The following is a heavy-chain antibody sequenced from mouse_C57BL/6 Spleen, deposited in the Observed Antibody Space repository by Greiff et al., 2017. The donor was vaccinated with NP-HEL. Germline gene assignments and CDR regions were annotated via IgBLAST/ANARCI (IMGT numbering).Heavy chain of an antibody. V-gene: IGHV1-81*01. CDR2: IYPRSGNT. Sequence: QVQLKESGAELARPGASVKLSCKASGYTFTSYGISWVKQRTGQGLEWIGEIYPRSGNTYYNEKFKGKATLTADKSSSTAYMELRSLTSEDSAVYFCARSRDYDGGGFDYWGQGTTLTVSS. J-gene: IGHJ2*01. CDR1: GYTFTSYG. D-gene: IGHD2-4*01. CDR3: ARSRDYDGGGFDY.